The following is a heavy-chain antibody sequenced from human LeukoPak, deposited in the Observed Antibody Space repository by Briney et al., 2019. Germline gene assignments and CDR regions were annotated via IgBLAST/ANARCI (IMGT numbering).Heavy chain of an antibody. D-gene: IGHD6-13*01. J-gene: IGHJ4*02. CDR1: GFTVSSNY. V-gene: IGHV3-53*01. CDR3: AREGLAAAGRGVY. CDR2: IYSGGST. Sequence: GGSLRLSCAASGFTVSSNYMSWVRQAPGKGLEWVSVIYSGGSTYYADSVKGRFTISRDNSKNTLYLQMNSLRAEDTAVYYCAREGLAAAGRGVYWGQGTLVTVSS.